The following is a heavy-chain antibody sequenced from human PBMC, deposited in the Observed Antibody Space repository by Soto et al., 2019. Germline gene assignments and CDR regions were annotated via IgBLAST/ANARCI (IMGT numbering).Heavy chain of an antibody. CDR1: GFTFSSYS. J-gene: IGHJ4*02. CDR2: ISSSSRYI. V-gene: IGHV3-21*01. CDR3: ARDQPGYSYGYGLGY. D-gene: IGHD5-18*01. Sequence: EVQLVESGGGLVKPGGSLRLSCAASGFTFSSYSMNWVRQAPGKGLEWVSSISSSSRYIYYAYSVKGRFTISRDNAKNSLYLQMNSLRAEDTAVYYCARDQPGYSYGYGLGYWGQGTLVTVSS.